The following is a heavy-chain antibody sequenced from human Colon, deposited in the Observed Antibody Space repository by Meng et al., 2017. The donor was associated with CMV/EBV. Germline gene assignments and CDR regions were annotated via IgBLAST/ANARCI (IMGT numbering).Heavy chain of an antibody. CDR2: IDNSGTT. CDR3: ARDGRCSRGGGSCLDY. Sequence: SETLSLTCNVSGASLSSNIYYWCWIRQPPGKGLEWIAYIDNSGTTKYNPYLKSRVTISVDSSKNQFSLKVSSVTAADTAMYYCARDGRCSRGGGSCLDYWGQGTLVTVSS. D-gene: IGHD2-15*01. V-gene: IGHV4-61*01. J-gene: IGHJ4*02. CDR1: GASLSSNIYY.